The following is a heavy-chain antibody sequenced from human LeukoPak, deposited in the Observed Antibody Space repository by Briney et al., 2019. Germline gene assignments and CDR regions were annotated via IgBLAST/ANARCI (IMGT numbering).Heavy chain of an antibody. CDR2: INAGNGNT. V-gene: IGHV1-3*01. J-gene: IGHJ3*02. CDR3: ATSSPLHYYYDSSELGAGAFDI. D-gene: IGHD3-22*01. Sequence: ASVKVSCKASGYTFTSYAMHWVRQAPGQRLEWMGWINAGNGNTKYSQKFQGRVTITRDTSASTAYMELRSLRSDDTAVYYCATSSPLHYYYDSSELGAGAFDIWGQGTMVTVSS. CDR1: GYTFTSYA.